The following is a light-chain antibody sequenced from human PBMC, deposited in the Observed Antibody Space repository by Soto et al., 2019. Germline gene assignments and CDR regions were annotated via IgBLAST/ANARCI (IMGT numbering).Light chain of an antibody. V-gene: IGLV2-14*01. CDR1: SGDIGGYNY. CDR3: SSYTTNSTPVV. CDR2: EVT. J-gene: IGLJ2*01. Sequence: QSALTQPASVSGSPGQSITISCTGTSGDIGGYNYVSWYQQHPGKAPKLLISEVTNRPSGVSNRLSGSKSGNTASLTISGLQAEDEADYYCSSYTTNSTPVVFGGGTKLTVL.